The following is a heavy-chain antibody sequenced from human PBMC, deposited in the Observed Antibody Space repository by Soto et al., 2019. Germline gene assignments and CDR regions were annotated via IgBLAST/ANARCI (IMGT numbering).Heavy chain of an antibody. D-gene: IGHD3-16*02. J-gene: IGHJ4*02. CDR1: GYTFTSYA. Sequence: QVQLVQSGAEVKKPGASVKVSCKASGYTFTSYAMHWVRQAPGQRLEWMGWINAGNGNTKYSQKFQGRVTITRDTSASTAYMELSSLRSENTAMYYCARGGDYYDYIWGSYRPLDYWGQGTLVTVSS. V-gene: IGHV1-3*01. CDR2: INAGNGNT. CDR3: ARGGDYYDYIWGSYRPLDY.